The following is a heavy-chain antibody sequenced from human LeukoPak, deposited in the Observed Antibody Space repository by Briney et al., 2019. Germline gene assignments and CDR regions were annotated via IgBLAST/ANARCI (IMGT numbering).Heavy chain of an antibody. CDR2: IHPGRGDT. D-gene: IGHD7-27*01. Sequence: ASVKVSCKASGYTFTDYYIHWLRQAPGQGLEWMGWIHPGRGDTNYAQKFQGRVSLTRDTSISTAYMELSGLTSDDTAVYFCARDHNWGPDYWGQGTLVSVSS. CDR3: ARDHNWGPDY. CDR1: GYTFTDYY. V-gene: IGHV1-2*02. J-gene: IGHJ4*02.